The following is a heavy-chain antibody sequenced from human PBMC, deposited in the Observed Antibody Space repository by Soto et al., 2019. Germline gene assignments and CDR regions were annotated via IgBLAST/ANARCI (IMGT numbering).Heavy chain of an antibody. V-gene: IGHV4-34*01. CDR1: GGSFSGYY. CDR3: ARGFRGTPEYYFDY. Sequence: SETLSLTCAVYGGSFSGYYWSWIRQPPGKGLEWIGEINHSGSTNYNPSLKSRVTISVDTSKNQFSLKLSSVTAADTAVYYCARGFRGTPEYYFDYWGQGTLVTVSS. J-gene: IGHJ4*02. CDR2: INHSGST.